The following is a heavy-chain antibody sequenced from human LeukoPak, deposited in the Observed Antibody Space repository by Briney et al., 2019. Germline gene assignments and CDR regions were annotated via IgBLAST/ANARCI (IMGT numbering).Heavy chain of an antibody. CDR2: ISKSGDTT. D-gene: IGHD1-1*01. CDR1: GFTFNNYA. V-gene: IGHV3-23*01. J-gene: IGHJ4*02. CDR3: AKDLLSQLTGKTFPY. Sequence: GGSLRLSCATSGFTFNNYAMTWIRQAPGKGLEWVSSISKSGDTTSYADSAKGRFTISRDNSKDTLYLQMDSLRAEDAAVYYCAKDLLSQLTGKTFPYWGQGTRVTVSS.